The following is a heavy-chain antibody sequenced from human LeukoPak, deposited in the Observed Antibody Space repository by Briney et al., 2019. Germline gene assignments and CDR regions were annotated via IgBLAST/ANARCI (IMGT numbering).Heavy chain of an antibody. D-gene: IGHD6-13*01. CDR2: FSGSGGST. CDR1: GFTFSSYA. CDR3: ARDRGGISVYSSSWPDAFDI. V-gene: IGHV3-23*01. J-gene: IGHJ3*02. Sequence: PGGSLRLSCAASGFTFSSYAMSWVRQAPGKGLEWVSAFSGSGGSTYYADSVKGRFTISRDNSKNTLYLQMNSLRAEDTAVYYCARDRGGISVYSSSWPDAFDIWGQGTMVTVSS.